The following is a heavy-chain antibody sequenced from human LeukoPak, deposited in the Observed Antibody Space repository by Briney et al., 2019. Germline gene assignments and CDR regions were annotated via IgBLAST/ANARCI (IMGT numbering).Heavy chain of an antibody. Sequence: TSQTLSLTCAVSGGSISSGGYSWSWIRQPPGKGLEWIGYIYYSGSTYYNPSLKSRVTISVDTSKNQFSLKLSSVTAADTAVYYCARDRAAARVNWFDPWGQGTLVTVSS. V-gene: IGHV4-31*11. CDR3: ARDRAAARVNWFDP. D-gene: IGHD6-13*01. CDR1: GGSISSGGYS. J-gene: IGHJ5*02. CDR2: IYYSGST.